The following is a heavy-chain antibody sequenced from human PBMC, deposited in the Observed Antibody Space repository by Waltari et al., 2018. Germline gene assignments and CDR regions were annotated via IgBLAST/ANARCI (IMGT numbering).Heavy chain of an antibody. D-gene: IGHD2-8*02. CDR3: ASCTGGNCYYYGFDV. J-gene: IGHJ6*02. Sequence: QVQLVESGGGVVQPGRSLRLSCAAPGFTFSPSDLHWVRQTPGRGLEWVAVISSDGSRKSYADSVKGRFSISRDNSKNSLSLEMNSLRPEDTAVYYCASCTGGNCYYYGFDVWGQGTTVTVSS. CDR1: GFTFSPSD. CDR2: ISSDGSRK. V-gene: IGHV3-30-3*01.